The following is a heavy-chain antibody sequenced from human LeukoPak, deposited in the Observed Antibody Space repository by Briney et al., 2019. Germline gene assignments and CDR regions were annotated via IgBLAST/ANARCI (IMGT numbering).Heavy chain of an antibody. D-gene: IGHD6-19*01. CDR1: GGSISSSSYY. V-gene: IGHV4-39*07. CDR2: IYYSGST. CDR3: ARRSAVAGTRGFDY. J-gene: IGHJ4*02. Sequence: KPSETLSLTCTVSGGSISSSSYYWGWIRQPPGKGLEWIGSIYYSGSTYYNPSLKSRVTISVDTSKNQFSLKLSSVTAADTAVYYCARRSAVAGTRGFDYWGQGTLVTVSS.